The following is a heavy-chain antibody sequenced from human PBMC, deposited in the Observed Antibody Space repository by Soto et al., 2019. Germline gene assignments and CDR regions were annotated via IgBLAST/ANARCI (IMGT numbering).Heavy chain of an antibody. V-gene: IGHV4-61*01. CDR3: ARDRWYSTIGMHV. D-gene: IGHD2-15*01. J-gene: IGHJ6*02. CDR2: IYYSGST. CDR1: GGSVSSGSYY. Sequence: PSETLSLTCTVSGGSVSSGSYYWSWIRQPPGKGLEWIGYIYYSGSTNYNPSLKSRVTISVDTSKNQFSLKLSSVTAADTAVYYCARDRWYSTIGMHVWGQGTTVTVYS.